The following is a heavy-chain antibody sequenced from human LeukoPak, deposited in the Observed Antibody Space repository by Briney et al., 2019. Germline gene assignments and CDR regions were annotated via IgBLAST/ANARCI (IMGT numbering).Heavy chain of an antibody. CDR3: ARRNYYYYGMDV. CDR1: GGSISSYY. CDR2: IYYSGST. V-gene: IGHV4-59*12. J-gene: IGHJ6*02. Sequence: PSETLSLTCTVSGGSISSYYWSWIRQPPGKGLEWIGYIYYSGSTNYNPSLKSRVTISVDTSKNQFSLKLSSVTAADTAVYYCARRNYYYYGMDVWGQGTTVTVSS.